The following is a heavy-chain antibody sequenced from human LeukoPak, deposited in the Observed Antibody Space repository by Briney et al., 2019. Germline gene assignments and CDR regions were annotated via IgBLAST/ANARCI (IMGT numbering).Heavy chain of an antibody. J-gene: IGHJ5*02. Sequence: PSETLSLTCTVSGASISSGSYYWSWIRQPAGKGLEWIGRIYTSGSTNYNPSLKSRVTMSVDTSKNQFSLKLSSVTAADTAVYYCARVQLRYSSGWNWFDPWGQGTLVTVSS. CDR3: ARVQLRYSSGWNWFDP. CDR2: IYTSGST. V-gene: IGHV4-61*02. CDR1: GASISSGSYY. D-gene: IGHD6-19*01.